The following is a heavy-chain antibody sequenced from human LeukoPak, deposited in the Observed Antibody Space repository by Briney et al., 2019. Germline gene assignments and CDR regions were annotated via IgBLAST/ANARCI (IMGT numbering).Heavy chain of an antibody. Sequence: SETLSLTCTVSGGSIGSYYWNWIRQAPGKGLEWIGYIHYSGSTNHNSPLKSRVTISVDTSNNQYSLKLNSVTAADTAVYYCARDGVAGGFDFWGQGTLVTVSS. CDR3: ARDGVAGGFDF. V-gene: IGHV4-59*12. CDR2: IHYSGST. CDR1: GGSIGSYY. D-gene: IGHD6-19*01. J-gene: IGHJ4*02.